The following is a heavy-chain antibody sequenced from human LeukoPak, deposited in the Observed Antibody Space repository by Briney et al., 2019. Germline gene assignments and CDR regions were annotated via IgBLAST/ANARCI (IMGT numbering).Heavy chain of an antibody. CDR3: AKAPGYCSGGSCYSGYYYGMDV. D-gene: IGHD2-15*01. CDR2: ISWNSGSI. J-gene: IGHJ6*02. Sequence: RTGGSLRLSCAASGFTFDDYAMHWVRQAPGKGLEWVSGISWNSGSIGYADSAKGRFTISRDNAKNSLYLQMNSLRAEDTALYYCAKAPGYCSGGSCYSGYYYGMDVWGQGTTVTVSS. V-gene: IGHV3-9*01. CDR1: GFTFDDYA.